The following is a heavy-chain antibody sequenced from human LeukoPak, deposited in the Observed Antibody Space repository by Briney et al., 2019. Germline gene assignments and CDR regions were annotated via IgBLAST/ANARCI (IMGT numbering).Heavy chain of an antibody. V-gene: IGHV3-33*01. Sequence: PGRSLRLSCAASGFTFSSHGMHWVRQAPGKGLEWVAVIWYDGSNKFYADSVRGRFTISRDNSKNTLYVQMNSLRAEDTAVYYCARGRGSGWYDAFDIWGQGTMVTASS. CDR2: IWYDGSNK. J-gene: IGHJ3*02. CDR1: GFTFSSHG. CDR3: ARGRGSGWYDAFDI. D-gene: IGHD6-19*01.